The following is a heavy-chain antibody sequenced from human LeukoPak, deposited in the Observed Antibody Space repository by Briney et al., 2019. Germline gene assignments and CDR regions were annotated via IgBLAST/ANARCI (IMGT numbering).Heavy chain of an antibody. J-gene: IGHJ4*02. CDR3: AREYCSGGTCYAPSY. CDR1: GFTFSNYW. CDR2: IDRDGGDK. Sequence: GGSLRLSCAASGFTFSNYWMSWVRQTPGKRLEWVANIDRDGGDKYYVDSVKGRFTLSRDNAKNSLYLQMNSLRAEDTAIYYCAREYCSGGTCYAPSYWGQGTLVTVSS. D-gene: IGHD2-15*01. V-gene: IGHV3-7*03.